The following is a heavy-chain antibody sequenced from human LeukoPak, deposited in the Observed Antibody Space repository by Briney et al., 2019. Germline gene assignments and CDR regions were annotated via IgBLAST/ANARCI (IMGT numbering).Heavy chain of an antibody. V-gene: IGHV3-23*01. CDR3: AKRSGYYHFDY. CDR1: GFTFSSYA. CDR2: ISGSSGST. Sequence: GGSLRFSCAASGFTFSSYAMIWVRQAPGKGLEWVSAISGSSGSTYYADSVKGRFTISRDNSKNTLYLQMNSLRAEDTAVYYCAKRSGYYHFDYWGQGTLVTVSS. J-gene: IGHJ4*02. D-gene: IGHD3-3*01.